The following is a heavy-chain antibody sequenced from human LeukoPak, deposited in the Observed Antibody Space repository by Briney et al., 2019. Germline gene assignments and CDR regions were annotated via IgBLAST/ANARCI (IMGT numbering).Heavy chain of an antibody. Sequence: KPGGSLRLSCAASGFTFSSYAMSWVRQAPGKGLEWVSAISGSGGSTYYADSVKGRFTISRDNSKNTLYLQMNSLRAEDTAVYYCAKGRRWFGEALDDYWGQGTLVTVSS. V-gene: IGHV3-23*01. CDR1: GFTFSSYA. D-gene: IGHD3-10*01. CDR3: AKGRRWFGEALDDY. J-gene: IGHJ4*02. CDR2: ISGSGGST.